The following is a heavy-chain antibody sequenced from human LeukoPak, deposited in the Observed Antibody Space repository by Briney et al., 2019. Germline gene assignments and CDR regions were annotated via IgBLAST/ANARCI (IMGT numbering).Heavy chain of an antibody. CDR1: GFTFSSYS. D-gene: IGHD3-22*01. V-gene: IGHV3-21*01. CDR3: ARDAMIDDAFDI. CDR2: ISSSSSYI. Sequence: GGSLRLSCAASGFTFSSYSMNWVRQAPGKGLEWVSSISSSSSYIYYADSVKGQFTISRDNAKNSLYLQMNSLRAEDTAVYYCARDAMIDDAFDIWGQGTMVTVSS. J-gene: IGHJ3*02.